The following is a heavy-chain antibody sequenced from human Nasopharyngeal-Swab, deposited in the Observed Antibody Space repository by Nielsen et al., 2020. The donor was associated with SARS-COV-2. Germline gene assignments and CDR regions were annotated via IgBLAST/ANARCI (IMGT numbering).Heavy chain of an antibody. CDR1: GFTVSSNY. CDR3: ATSLLGYCSGGSCYAYYGIDV. D-gene: IGHD2-15*01. J-gene: IGHJ6*02. CDR2: IYSGGST. V-gene: IGHV3-66*01. Sequence: GESLKISCAASGFTVSSNYMSWVRQAPGKGLEWVSVIYSGGSTYYADSVKGRFTISRDNSKNTLYLQMNSLRAEDTAVYYCATSLLGYCSGGSCYAYYGIDVWGQGTTVTVSS.